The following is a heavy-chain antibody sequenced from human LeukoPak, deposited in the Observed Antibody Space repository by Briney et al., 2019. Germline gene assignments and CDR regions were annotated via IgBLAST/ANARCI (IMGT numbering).Heavy chain of an antibody. CDR1: GFTFSSYS. D-gene: IGHD5-24*01. Sequence: GSLRLSCAASGFTFSSYSMNWVRQAPGKGLEWVSSISGSSSYINYADSVKGRFTISRDNAQNSLFLQLNSLRAEDTAVYYCARDYSLQSWGQGTLVTVSS. CDR3: ARDYSLQS. CDR2: ISGSSSYI. J-gene: IGHJ4*02. V-gene: IGHV3-21*01.